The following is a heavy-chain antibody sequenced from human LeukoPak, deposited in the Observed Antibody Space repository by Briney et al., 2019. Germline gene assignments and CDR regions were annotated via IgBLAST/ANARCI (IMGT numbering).Heavy chain of an antibody. CDR2: IRWNSGNI. Sequence: GGSLRLSCAASGFTFDDYAMHWVRQAPGKGLEWVSGIRWNSGNIGYADSVKGRFTIFRDNAKNSLYLQMNSLRAEDTALHYCAKDSGLGVVFSGIDYWGQGTLVTVSS. D-gene: IGHD6-25*01. CDR3: AKDSGLGVVFSGIDY. J-gene: IGHJ4*02. V-gene: IGHV3-9*01. CDR1: GFTFDDYA.